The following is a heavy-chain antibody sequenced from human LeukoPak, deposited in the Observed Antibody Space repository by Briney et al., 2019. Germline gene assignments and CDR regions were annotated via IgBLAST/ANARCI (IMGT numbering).Heavy chain of an antibody. D-gene: IGHD3-22*01. J-gene: IGHJ4*02. CDR3: ARGPHYYDSSGYYPIEYFDY. V-gene: IGHV3-21*01. Sequence: GGSLRLSCAASGFTFSSYSMNWVRQAPGKGLEWVSSISSSSYIYYADSVKGRFTISRDNAKNSLYLQMNSLRAEDTAVYYCARGPHYYDSSGYYPIEYFDYWGQGTLVTVSS. CDR2: ISSSSYI. CDR1: GFTFSSYS.